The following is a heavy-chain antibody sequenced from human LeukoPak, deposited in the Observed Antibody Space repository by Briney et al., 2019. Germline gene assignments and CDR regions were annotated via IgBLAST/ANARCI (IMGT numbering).Heavy chain of an antibody. CDR3: AKVQDGPSSWYEFFQH. CDR1: GFSFSSYT. CDR2: ITSGSVNM. V-gene: IGHV3-21*01. J-gene: IGHJ1*01. Sequence: GGSLRLSCAASGFSFSSYTMSWVRQAPGKGLEWVASITSGSVNMYYSDSVKGRFTVSRDNALNSLFLEIKSLRAEDSAMYYCAKVQDGPSSWYEFFQHWGQGTLVIVSS. D-gene: IGHD2-2*01.